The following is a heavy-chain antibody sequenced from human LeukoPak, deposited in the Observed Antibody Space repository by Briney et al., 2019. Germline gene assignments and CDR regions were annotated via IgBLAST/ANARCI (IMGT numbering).Heavy chain of an antibody. CDR1: GGSISNHNW. Sequence: SETLSLTCSVSGGSISNHNWWSWVRQPPGKGPEWIGEIFPDGRTNYNPSLRGRLTISIDKSENQFSLKLTSMTAADTAVYYCATYYDTSGYKFNYWGQGTLVTVSS. CDR2: IFPDGRT. CDR3: ATYYDTSGYKFNY. V-gene: IGHV4-4*02. J-gene: IGHJ4*02. D-gene: IGHD3-22*01.